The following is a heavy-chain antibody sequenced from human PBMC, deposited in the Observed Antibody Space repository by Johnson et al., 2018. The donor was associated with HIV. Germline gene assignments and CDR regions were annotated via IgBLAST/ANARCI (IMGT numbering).Heavy chain of an antibody. CDR1: GFTFSSYA. V-gene: IGHV3-30*04. CDR3: ATWAPDAFDI. J-gene: IGHJ3*02. Sequence: QVQLVESGGGVVQPGRSLRLSCAASGFTFSSYAMHWVRQAPGKGLEWVAVISYDGSNKYYADSVTGRFTISRDNSKNTLYLQMNSLRAEDTAVYYCATWAPDAFDIWGQGTMVTVSS. CDR2: ISYDGSNK. D-gene: IGHD7-27*01.